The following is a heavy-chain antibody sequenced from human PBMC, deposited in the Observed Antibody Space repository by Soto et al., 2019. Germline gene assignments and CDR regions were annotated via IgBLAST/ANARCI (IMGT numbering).Heavy chain of an antibody. CDR3: ARLDHYYDNPGY. CDR1: GGSIRSFY. V-gene: IGHV4-59*08. J-gene: IGHJ4*02. Sequence: PSETLSLTYTVSGGSIRSFYWSWIRQPPGKGLEWIGYIYYSGSTNYNPSLKSRVTISVDTSKNQFSLKLSSVTAADTAVYYCARLDHYYDNPGYWGQGTLVTVS. D-gene: IGHD3-22*01. CDR2: IYYSGST.